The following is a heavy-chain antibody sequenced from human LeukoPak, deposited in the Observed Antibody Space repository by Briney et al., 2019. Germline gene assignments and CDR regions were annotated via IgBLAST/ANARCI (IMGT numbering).Heavy chain of an antibody. CDR3: ATWAFYHSLDV. V-gene: IGHV3-43*02. CDR1: GFTFYAYA. D-gene: IGHD1-26*01. Sequence: GGSLRLSCEASGFTFYAYAMHWVRQAPGKGLEWVSLINKDGSATYYADSVKGRFTISRDNSKNSLYLQMNSLRSEDTALYYCATWAFYHSLDVWGQGTTVTVSS. J-gene: IGHJ6*02. CDR2: INKDGSAT.